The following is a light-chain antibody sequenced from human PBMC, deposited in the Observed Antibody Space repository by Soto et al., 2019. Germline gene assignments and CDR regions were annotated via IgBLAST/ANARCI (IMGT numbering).Light chain of an antibody. Sequence: EIVMTQSPASLSVSPGDRVTLSCRASQSINSNLAWYQQTPGQAPRLLIYGASTRATGIPARFSGSGSGAEFTLTISSLQSEDFAIYYCQQYNNWASYTFGQGTKLEIK. CDR2: GAS. CDR1: QSINSN. J-gene: IGKJ2*01. CDR3: QQYNNWASYT. V-gene: IGKV3-15*01.